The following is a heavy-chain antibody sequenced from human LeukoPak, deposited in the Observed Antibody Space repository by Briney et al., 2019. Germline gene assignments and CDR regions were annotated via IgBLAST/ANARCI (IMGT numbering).Heavy chain of an antibody. CDR2: VYSGGST. CDR3: ARGPSYDSPGAFDI. V-gene: IGHV3-66*01. D-gene: IGHD3-22*01. Sequence: GGSLRLSCAASGFTVSNYYMNWVRQAPGKGLEWVSVVYSGGSTNYADSVKGRFTISRDNSKNTLYLQMNSLRAGDTAVYYCARGPSYDSPGAFDIWGQGTMVTVSS. J-gene: IGHJ3*02. CDR1: GFTVSNYY.